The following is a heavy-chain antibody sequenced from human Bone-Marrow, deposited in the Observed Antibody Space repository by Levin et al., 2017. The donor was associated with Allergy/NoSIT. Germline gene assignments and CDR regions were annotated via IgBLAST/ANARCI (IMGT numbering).Heavy chain of an antibody. Sequence: SGPTLVKPTQTLTLTCSFSGFSLRSSGVGVGWIRQPPGKALEWLALIYWDDDKRYSPSLKSRPTITKDTSKNQVALTMTNMDLVDTATYYCAHSPARGGYDFWSGYPAGWFDPWGQGTLVTVSS. D-gene: IGHD3-3*01. V-gene: IGHV2-5*02. J-gene: IGHJ5*02. CDR2: IYWDDDK. CDR1: GFSLRSSGVG. CDR3: AHSPARGGYDFWSGYPAGWFDP.